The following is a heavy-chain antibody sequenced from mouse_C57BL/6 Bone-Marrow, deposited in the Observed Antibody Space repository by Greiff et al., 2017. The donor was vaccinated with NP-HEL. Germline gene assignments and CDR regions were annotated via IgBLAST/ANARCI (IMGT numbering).Heavy chain of an antibody. CDR2: IYPGSGNT. Sequence: VQLQQSGAELVRPGASVKLSCKASGYTFTDYYINWVKQRPGQGLEWIARIYPGSGNTYYNEKFKGKATLTAEKSSSTAYMQLSSLTSEDSAVYFCARFDGYYYFYYWGQGTTLTVSS. D-gene: IGHD2-3*01. V-gene: IGHV1-76*01. CDR1: GYTFTDYY. J-gene: IGHJ2*01. CDR3: ARFDGYYYFYY.